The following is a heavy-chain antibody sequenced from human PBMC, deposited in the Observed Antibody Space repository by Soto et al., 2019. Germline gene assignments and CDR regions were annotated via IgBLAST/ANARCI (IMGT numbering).Heavy chain of an antibody. D-gene: IGHD2-15*01. V-gene: IGHV1-18*01. CDR2: ISAYNGNT. CDR3: AREGYCSGGSCYYYYYYGMDV. CDR1: GYTSTSYG. Sequence: QVQLVQSGAEVKKPGASVKVSCKASGYTSTSYGISWVRQAPGQGLEWMGWISAYNGNTNYAQKLQGRVTMTTDTSTSTAYMELRSLRSDDTAVYYCAREGYCSGGSCYYYYYYGMDVWGQGTTVTVSS. J-gene: IGHJ6*02.